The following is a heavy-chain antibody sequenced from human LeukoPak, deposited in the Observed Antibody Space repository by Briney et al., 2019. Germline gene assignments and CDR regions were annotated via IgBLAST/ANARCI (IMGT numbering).Heavy chain of an antibody. D-gene: IGHD4-23*01. Sequence: GGSLRLSCAASGFTFSSYWMNWVRQAPGKGLVWVSRIASDGSSTTYADSVKGRFSISRDSAKNTLYLQMNSLRVEDTAVYYCARGRPHGNDYWGQGTLVTVSS. V-gene: IGHV3-74*01. CDR3: ARGRPHGNDY. CDR2: IASDGSST. CDR1: GFTFSSYW. J-gene: IGHJ4*02.